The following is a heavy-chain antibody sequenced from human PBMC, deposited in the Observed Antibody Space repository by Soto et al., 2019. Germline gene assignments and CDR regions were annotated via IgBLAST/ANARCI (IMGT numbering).Heavy chain of an antibody. D-gene: IGHD5-18*01. CDR3: ARGGADTAMVPNYYYYYGMDV. CDR1: GGSISSYY. CDR2: IYYSGST. J-gene: IGHJ6*02. V-gene: IGHV4-59*01. Sequence: TLSLTCTVSGGSISSYYWSWIRQPPGKGLEWIGYIYYSGSTNYNPSLKSRVTISVDTSKNQFSLKLSSVTAADTAVYYCARGGADTAMVPNYYYYYGMDVWGQGTTVTVSS.